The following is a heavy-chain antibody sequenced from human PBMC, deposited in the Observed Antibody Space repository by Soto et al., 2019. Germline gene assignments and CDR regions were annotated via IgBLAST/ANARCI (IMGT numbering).Heavy chain of an antibody. D-gene: IGHD3-10*01. CDR3: EKKVKSGPGSQYFDY. Sequence: GGSLRLSCAASGFTFSSYSMSWVRQAPGKGLEWVSGFRSSGDGGTTYYADSVRGRFTISRDNSKNTLFLQMNSLRAEDTAIYYCEKKVKSGPGSQYFDYWGQGTLVTVSS. V-gene: IGHV3-23*01. CDR2: FRSSGDGGTT. CDR1: GFTFSSYS. J-gene: IGHJ4*02.